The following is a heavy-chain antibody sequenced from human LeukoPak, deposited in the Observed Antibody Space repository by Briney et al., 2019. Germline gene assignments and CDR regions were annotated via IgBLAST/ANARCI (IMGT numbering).Heavy chain of an antibody. D-gene: IGHD3-10*01. CDR2: ISSSGSTI. J-gene: IGHJ4*02. CDR3: ARVGAGSYYRATDY. V-gene: IGHV3-48*03. Sequence: GGSLRLSCAASGFTFSSYEMNWVRQAPGKGLEWVSYISSSGSTIYYADSVKGRFTISRDNAKNSLYLQMNSLRAEDTAVYYCARVGAGSYYRATDYWGQGTLVTVPS. CDR1: GFTFSSYE.